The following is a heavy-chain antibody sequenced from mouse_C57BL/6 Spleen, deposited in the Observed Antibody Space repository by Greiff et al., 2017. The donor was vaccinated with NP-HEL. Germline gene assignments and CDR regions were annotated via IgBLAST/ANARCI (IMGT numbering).Heavy chain of an antibody. CDR2: IYPGGGYT. D-gene: IGHD1-1*01. J-gene: IGHJ1*03. CDR3: AREDYGSSYDWYFDV. V-gene: IGHV1-63*01. CDR1: GYTFTNYW. Sequence: QVQLQQSGAELVRPGTSVKMSCKASGYTFTNYWIGWVKQRPGHGLEWIGNIYPGGGYTNYNEKFKGKATLTADKSSSTAYMQFSSLTSEDSAIYYCAREDYGSSYDWYFDVWGTGTTVTVSS.